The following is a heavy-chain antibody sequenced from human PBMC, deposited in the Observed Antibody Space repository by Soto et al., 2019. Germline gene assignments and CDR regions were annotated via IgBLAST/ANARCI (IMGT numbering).Heavy chain of an antibody. Sequence: QVQLVQSGAEVKKPGSSVKVSCKASGGTFSSYAISWVRQAPGQGLEWMGGIIPIFGTANYAQKFQGRVTITADESTSTAYMELSSLRSEDTAVYNCARGGRGTMIVAQDYYYYGMDVWGQGTTVTVSS. D-gene: IGHD3-22*01. CDR2: IIPIFGTA. J-gene: IGHJ6*02. CDR3: ARGGRGTMIVAQDYYYYGMDV. CDR1: GGTFSSYA. V-gene: IGHV1-69*01.